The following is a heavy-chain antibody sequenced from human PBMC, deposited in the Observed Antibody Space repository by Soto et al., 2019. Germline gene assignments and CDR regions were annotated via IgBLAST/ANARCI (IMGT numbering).Heavy chain of an antibody. CDR2: INPIGGST. J-gene: IGHJ4*02. CDR3: ARGPNGGNIYYFDY. D-gene: IGHD2-15*01. CDR1: GYTFINYY. Sequence: QVQLVQSGAEVMKPGASVKVSCKASGYTFINYYMHWVRQAPGQGLEWMGIINPIGGSTRYAQKLQGRVIMTRDTSTTSVYMELSNLRSEDTAVYYWARGPNGGNIYYFDYWGQGTLVTVSS. V-gene: IGHV1-46*04.